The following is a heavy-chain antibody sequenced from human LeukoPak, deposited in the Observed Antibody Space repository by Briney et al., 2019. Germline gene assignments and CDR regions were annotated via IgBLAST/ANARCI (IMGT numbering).Heavy chain of an antibody. D-gene: IGHD3-10*01. CDR1: GGFISSYY. CDR2: IYYSGST. V-gene: IGHV4-59*01. CDR3: ARGRITMVRGVSYYFDY. Sequence: SETLSLTCTVSGGFISSYYWNWIRQPPGKGLEWIGYIYYSGSTNYNPSLKSRVPISVYTAKTQISLKLSSVTAADTAVYYCARGRITMVRGVSYYFDYWGQGTLVTVSS. J-gene: IGHJ4*02.